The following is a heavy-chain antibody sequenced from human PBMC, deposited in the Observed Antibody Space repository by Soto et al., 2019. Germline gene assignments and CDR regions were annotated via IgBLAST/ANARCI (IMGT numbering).Heavy chain of an antibody. J-gene: IGHJ4*02. CDR2: ITTTGGAT. D-gene: IGHD5-18*01. CDR1: GFTFSGSA. V-gene: IGHV3-23*01. Sequence: GGSLRLSCAASGFTFSGSAMSWVRQAPGKGLEWVSTITTTGGATYYTDSVKGRFTISRDNSKNTLYLQMDTLRAEDTDVYYCAQPRGFHRSYGYDCWGQGTLVTVSS. CDR3: AQPRGFHRSYGYDC.